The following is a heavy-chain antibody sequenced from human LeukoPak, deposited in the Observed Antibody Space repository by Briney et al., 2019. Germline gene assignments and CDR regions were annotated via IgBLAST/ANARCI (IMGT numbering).Heavy chain of an antibody. D-gene: IGHD3-10*01. CDR1: GYSISSGYY. J-gene: IGHJ4*02. Sequence: ETLSLTCTVSGYSISSGYYWGWIRQPPGKGLEWIGSIYHSGSTYYNPSLKSRVTISVDTSKNQFSLKLSSVTAADTAVYYCARDRIYGSGSDHFDYWGQGTLVTVSS. V-gene: IGHV4-38-2*02. CDR2: IYHSGST. CDR3: ARDRIYGSGSDHFDY.